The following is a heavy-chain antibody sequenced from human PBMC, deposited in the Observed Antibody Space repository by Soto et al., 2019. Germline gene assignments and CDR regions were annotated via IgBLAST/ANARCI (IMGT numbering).Heavy chain of an antibody. V-gene: IGHV4-34*01. Sequence: QVQLQQWGAGLLKPSETLSLTCAVYGGSFSGYYWSWIRQPPGKGLEWIGEINNSGSTNYNPSLKSRVTISVDTSKNQFSLKLSSVTAADTAVYYCARDRQNYYDSSGYYPTIYDYWGQGTLVTVSS. J-gene: IGHJ4*02. CDR2: INNSGST. D-gene: IGHD3-22*01. CDR1: GGSFSGYY. CDR3: ARDRQNYYDSSGYYPTIYDY.